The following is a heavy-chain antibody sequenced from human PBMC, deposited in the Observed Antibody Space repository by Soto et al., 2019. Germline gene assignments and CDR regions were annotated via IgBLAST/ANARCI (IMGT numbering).Heavy chain of an antibody. D-gene: IGHD1-26*01. V-gene: IGHV3-23*01. CDR3: AREGESYSPFDY. Sequence: EVQLLESGGGLVQPGGSLRLSCAASGFTFSSYAMSWVRQAPGKGLEWVSAISGSGGSTYYADSVKGRFTISRDNAKNSVYLQMNSLRAEDTAVYYCAREGESYSPFDYWGQGTLVTVSS. CDR1: GFTFSSYA. J-gene: IGHJ4*02. CDR2: ISGSGGST.